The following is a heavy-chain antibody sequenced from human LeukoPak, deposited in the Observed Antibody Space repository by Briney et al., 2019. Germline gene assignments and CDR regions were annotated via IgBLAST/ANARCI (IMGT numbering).Heavy chain of an antibody. J-gene: IGHJ4*02. CDR2: ISAYNGNT. D-gene: IGHD3-9*01. V-gene: IGHV1-18*01. CDR3: ARMSDILTGHYSHFDY. CDR1: GYTFTSYG. Sequence: ASVKVSCKASGYTFTSYGISWVRQAPGQGLEWMGWISAYNGNTNYAQKLQGRVTMTTDTSTSTAYMELRSLRSDDTAVYYCARMSDILTGHYSHFDYWGQGTLVTVSS.